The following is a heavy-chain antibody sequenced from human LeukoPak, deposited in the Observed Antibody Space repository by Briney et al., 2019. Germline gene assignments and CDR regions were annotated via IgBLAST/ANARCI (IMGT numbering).Heavy chain of an antibody. CDR2: IYYSGST. D-gene: IGHD5-24*01. V-gene: IGHV4-39*01. CDR3: ARLGYNKIY. CDR1: GGSIGSSSYY. Sequence: PSETLSLTCTVSGGSIGSSSYYWGWIRQPPGKGLEWIGSIYYSGSTYYNPSLKSRVTISVDTSKNQFSLKLSSVTAADTAVYYCARLGYNKIYWGQGTLVTVSS. J-gene: IGHJ4*02.